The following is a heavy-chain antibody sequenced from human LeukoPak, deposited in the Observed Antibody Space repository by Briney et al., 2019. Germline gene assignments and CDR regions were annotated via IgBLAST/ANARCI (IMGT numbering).Heavy chain of an antibody. CDR2: INSDGSST. J-gene: IGHJ4*02. CDR3: ARGDDSSGLYYFDY. V-gene: IGHV3-74*01. D-gene: IGHD3-22*01. Sequence: GGSLRLSCAASGFTFSSYWMHWVRQAPGKGLVWVSRINSDGSSTSYADSVKGRFTISRDNAKNTLYLQMNSLRAEDTAVYYCARGDDSSGLYYFDYWGQGTLVTVSS. CDR1: GFTFSSYW.